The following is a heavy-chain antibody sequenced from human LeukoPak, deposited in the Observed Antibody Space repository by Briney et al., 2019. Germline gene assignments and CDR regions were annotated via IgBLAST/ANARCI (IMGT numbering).Heavy chain of an antibody. V-gene: IGHV1-2*02. Sequence: ASVNVSCKASGYTFTGYYMHWVRQAPGQGLEWMGWINPNSGGTNYAQKFQGRVTMTRDTSISTAYMELSRLRSDDTAVYYCARDPPYNYDFWSGYYNHYYYGMDVWGQGTTVTVSS. CDR1: GYTFTGYY. J-gene: IGHJ6*02. CDR3: ARDPPYNYDFWSGYYNHYYYGMDV. D-gene: IGHD3-3*01. CDR2: INPNSGGT.